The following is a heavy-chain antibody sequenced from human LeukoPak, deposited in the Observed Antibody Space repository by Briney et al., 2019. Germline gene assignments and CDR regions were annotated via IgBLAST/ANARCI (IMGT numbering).Heavy chain of an antibody. Sequence: GGSLRLSCAASGLTFSSWDMHWVRHSTGKGLEWVSTITTTGDTYYPDSVKGRFTISRENAKNSLYLQMNSLRAGDTAVYYCAKHDFLTGHFDYWGQGTLVTVSS. D-gene: IGHD3-9*01. V-gene: IGHV3-13*01. CDR2: ITTTGDT. CDR3: AKHDFLTGHFDY. CDR1: GLTFSSWD. J-gene: IGHJ4*02.